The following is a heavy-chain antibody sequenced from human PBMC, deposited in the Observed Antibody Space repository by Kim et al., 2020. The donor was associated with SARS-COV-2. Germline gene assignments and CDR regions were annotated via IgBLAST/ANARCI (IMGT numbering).Heavy chain of an antibody. V-gene: IGHV1-3*01. CDR3: ARVGRSSSFGAFDI. D-gene: IGHD6-6*01. J-gene: IGHJ3*02. Sequence: SQKFQGRVTITRDTSASTAYMELSSLRSEDTAVYYCARVGRSSSFGAFDIWGQGTMVTVSS.